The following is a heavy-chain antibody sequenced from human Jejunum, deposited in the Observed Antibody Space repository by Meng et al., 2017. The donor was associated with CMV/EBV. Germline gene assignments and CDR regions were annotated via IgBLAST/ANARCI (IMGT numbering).Heavy chain of an antibody. CDR2: ISNTGESDSGNAT. CDR3: ARDLVSHCSSTSCYGVVDY. D-gene: IGHD2-2*01. Sequence: WVSQAAGKGLEWIAHISNTGESDSGNATYHADSVKDRFTISRDNARNSLYLQMNGLRSEDTALYYCARDLVSHCSSTSCYGVVDYWGQGTTVTVSS. J-gene: IGHJ4*03. V-gene: IGHV3-11*01.